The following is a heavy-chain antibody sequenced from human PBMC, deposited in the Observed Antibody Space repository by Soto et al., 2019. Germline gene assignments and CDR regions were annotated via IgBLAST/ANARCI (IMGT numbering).Heavy chain of an antibody. CDR1: GFTFSSYA. CDR3: AKDFYSSGWYAYQESWFDP. V-gene: IGHV3-23*01. J-gene: IGHJ5*02. Sequence: PGGSLRLSCAASGFTFSSYAMSWVRQAPGKGLEWVSAISGSGGSTYYADSVKGRFTISRDNSKNTLYLQMNSLRAEDTAVYYCAKDFYSSGWYAYQESWFDPWGQGTLVTVSS. D-gene: IGHD6-19*01. CDR2: ISGSGGST.